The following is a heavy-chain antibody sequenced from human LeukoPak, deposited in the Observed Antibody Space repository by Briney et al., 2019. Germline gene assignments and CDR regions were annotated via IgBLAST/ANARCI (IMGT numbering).Heavy chain of an antibody. V-gene: IGHV4-34*01. CDR3: ARAHVDIVATIGSKNYFDY. J-gene: IGHJ4*02. CDR1: GGSFSGYY. D-gene: IGHD5-12*01. Sequence: SETLSLTCAVYGGSFSGYYWSWIRQPPGKGLEWIGEINHSGSINYNPSLKSRVTISVDTSKNQFSLKLSSVTAADTAVYYCARAHVDIVATIGSKNYFDYWGQGTLVTVSS. CDR2: INHSGSI.